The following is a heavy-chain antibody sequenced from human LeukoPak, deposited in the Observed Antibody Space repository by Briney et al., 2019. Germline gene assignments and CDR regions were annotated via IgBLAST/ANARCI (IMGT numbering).Heavy chain of an antibody. CDR2: IKQDGSEK. V-gene: IGHV3-7*04. J-gene: IGHJ4*02. Sequence: PGGSLRLSCAASGFTFSIYWMSWVRQAPGKGLEWVANIKQDGSEKNYVDSVKGRFTISRDNAKSSLYLQMNSLRAEDTAVYYCARDHHPFTAWGQGILVTVSS. D-gene: IGHD5-18*01. CDR3: ARDHHPFTA. CDR1: GFTFSIYW.